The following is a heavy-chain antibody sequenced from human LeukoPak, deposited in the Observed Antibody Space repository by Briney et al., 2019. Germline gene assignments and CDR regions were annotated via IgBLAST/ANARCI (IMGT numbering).Heavy chain of an antibody. CDR3: ARQPNIPPFGVEDY. D-gene: IGHD3-3*01. CDR2: IYYSGST. CDR1: GGSISSSSYY. Sequence: PSETLSLTCTVSGGSISSSSYYWGWIRQPPGKGLEWIGSIYYSGSTYYNPSLKSRVTISVDTSKNQFSLKLSSVTAADTAVYYRARQPNIPPFGVEDYWGQGTLVTVSS. J-gene: IGHJ4*02. V-gene: IGHV4-39*01.